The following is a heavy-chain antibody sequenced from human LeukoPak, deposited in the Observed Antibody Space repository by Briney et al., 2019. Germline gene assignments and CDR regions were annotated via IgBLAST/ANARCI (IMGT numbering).Heavy chain of an antibody. D-gene: IGHD1-26*01. CDR2: IRYDGSNK. V-gene: IGHV3-30*02. CDR3: AKDQWELLLGGDFDY. CDR1: GFTFSSYG. J-gene: IGHJ4*02. Sequence: GGSLRLSCAASGFTFSSYGMHWVRQAPGKGLDWVAFIRYDGSNKYYADSVKGRFTISRDNSKNSLYLQMNSLRAEDTAVYYCAKDQWELLLGGDFDYWGQGTLVTVSS.